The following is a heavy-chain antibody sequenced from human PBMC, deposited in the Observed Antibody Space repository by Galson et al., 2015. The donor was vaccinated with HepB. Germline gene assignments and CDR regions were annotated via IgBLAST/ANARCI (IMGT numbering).Heavy chain of an antibody. CDR1: GFTFGDYA. Sequence: SLRLSCAASGFTFGDYAMSWFRQAPGKGLEWVGFIRSKAYGEATEYAASVKGRFTFSRDDSKNIAYLQMNSLRFDDTAIYYCSRGPRATPFTAASDYWGQGTLVTVSS. CDR2: IRSKAYGEAT. J-gene: IGHJ4*02. D-gene: IGHD2/OR15-2a*01. V-gene: IGHV3-49*03. CDR3: SRGPRATPFTAASDY.